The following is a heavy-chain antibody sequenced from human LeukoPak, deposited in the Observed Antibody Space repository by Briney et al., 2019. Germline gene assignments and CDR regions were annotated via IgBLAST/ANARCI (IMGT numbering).Heavy chain of an antibody. CDR2: IFYSGST. D-gene: IGHD5-24*01. J-gene: IGHJ5*02. Sequence: SETLSLTCSVSGGSMNNYYWSWVRQPPEKGLEWIGYIFYSGSTNYNPSLKSRVTISVDTSKNQFSLKLSSVTAADTAVYYCASLVEMATFDPWGQGTLVTVSS. CDR3: ASLVEMATFDP. V-gene: IGHV4-59*01. CDR1: GGSMNNYY.